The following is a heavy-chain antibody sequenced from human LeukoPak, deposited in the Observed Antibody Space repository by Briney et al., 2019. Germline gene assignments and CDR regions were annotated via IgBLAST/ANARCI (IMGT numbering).Heavy chain of an antibody. CDR2: IAASGDDK. J-gene: IGHJ4*02. D-gene: IGHD6-19*01. CDR3: AREVSWQLAH. CDR1: GFTFRKYW. V-gene: IGHV3-7*03. Sequence: PGGSLRLSCAASGFTFRKYWMAWVRQAPGQGLEWVASIAASGDDKAYEDSLKGRFTIFRGNAKNSLSLQIDSLRAEDTALYFCAREVSWQLAHWGQGALVTVPS.